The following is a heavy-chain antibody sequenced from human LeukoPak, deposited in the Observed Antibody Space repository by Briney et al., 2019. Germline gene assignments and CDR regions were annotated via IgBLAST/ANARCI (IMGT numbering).Heavy chain of an antibody. Sequence: QPGRSLRRSCAASGFTFSSYGMHWVRQAPGKGLEWVAVISHDGSDNHYADSVKGRFTISRDNSKNTVYLQMSSLRPEDTAVYFCAKELYFGSGSYPDYWGQGTLVRVSS. CDR3: AKELYFGSGSYPDY. CDR1: GFTFSSYG. J-gene: IGHJ4*02. V-gene: IGHV3-30*18. CDR2: ISHDGSDN. D-gene: IGHD3-10*01.